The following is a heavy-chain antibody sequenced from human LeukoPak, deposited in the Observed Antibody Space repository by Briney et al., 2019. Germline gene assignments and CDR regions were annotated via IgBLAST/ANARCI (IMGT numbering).Heavy chain of an antibody. Sequence: SETLSLTCTVSGGSISSGDYYWSWIRQPPGKGLEWIGYIYYSGSTYYNPPLKSRVTISVDTSKNQFSLKLSSVTAADTAVYYCARDRIVVVPAASNYYYGMDVWGQGTTVTVSS. CDR3: ARDRIVVVPAASNYYYGMDV. J-gene: IGHJ6*02. D-gene: IGHD2-2*01. V-gene: IGHV4-30-4*01. CDR1: GGSISSGDYY. CDR2: IYYSGST.